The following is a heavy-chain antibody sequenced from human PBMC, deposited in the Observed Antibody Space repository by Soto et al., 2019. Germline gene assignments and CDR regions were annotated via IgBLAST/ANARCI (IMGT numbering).Heavy chain of an antibody. CDR1: GFTFSDYY. CDR2: ISSSGSTM. V-gene: IGHV3-11*01. J-gene: IGHJ4*02. D-gene: IGHD4-17*01. CDR3: ALYGGNGPDY. Sequence: XVSLRLSGAASGFTFSDYYMSWIRQAPGKGLEWVSYISSSGSTMYYADSVKGRFTISRDNAKNSLFLQMNSLRAEDTAVYYCALYGGNGPDYWGQGTLVTVSS.